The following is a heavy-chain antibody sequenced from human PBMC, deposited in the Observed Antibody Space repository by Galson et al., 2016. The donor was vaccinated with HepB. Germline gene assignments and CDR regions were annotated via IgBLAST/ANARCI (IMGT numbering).Heavy chain of an antibody. CDR1: GFTFSSHS. CDR2: ITSSSSTP. V-gene: IGHV3-48*02. Sequence: SLRLSCAASGFTFSSHSMNWVRQAPGKGLEWVSHITSSSSTPYYADSVKGRFTISRDNAKNSLFLQMKTLRDDDTAVYYCATYQGSSGWRTWGQGTLVTVSS. J-gene: IGHJ4*02. D-gene: IGHD6-19*01. CDR3: ATYQGSSGWRT.